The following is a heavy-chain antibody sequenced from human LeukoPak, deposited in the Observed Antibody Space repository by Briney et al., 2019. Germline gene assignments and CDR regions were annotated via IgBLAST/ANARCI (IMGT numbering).Heavy chain of an antibody. CDR1: GYSISSGYY. CDR2: IYHSGST. V-gene: IGHV4-38-2*02. D-gene: IGHD6-13*01. J-gene: IGHJ6*03. Sequence: PSETLSLTCTVSGYSISSGYYWGWIRQPPGKGLEWIGSIYHSGSTYYNPSLKSRVTISVDTSKNQFSLKLSSVTAADTAVYYCARGEGSSWYSSIYYYYYMDVWGKGTTVTVSS. CDR3: ARGEGSSWYSSIYYYYYMDV.